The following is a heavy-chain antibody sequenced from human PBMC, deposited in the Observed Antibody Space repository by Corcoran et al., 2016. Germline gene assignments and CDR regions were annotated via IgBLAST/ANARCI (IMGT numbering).Heavy chain of an antibody. CDR1: GFTFSSYG. CDR2: IWYDGSNK. J-gene: IGHJ3*02. D-gene: IGHD4-17*01. Sequence: QVQLVESGGGVVQPGRSLRLSCAASGFTFSSYGMHWVRQAPGKGLEWVAVIWYDGSNKYYADSVKGRFTISRDNSKNKLYLQMNSMRAEDTAVYYCASGDYGASARAFDIWGQGTMVTVSS. CDR3: ASGDYGASARAFDI. V-gene: IGHV3-33*01.